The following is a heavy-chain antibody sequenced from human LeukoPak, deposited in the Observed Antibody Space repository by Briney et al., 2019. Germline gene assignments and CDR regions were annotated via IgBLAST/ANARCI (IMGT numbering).Heavy chain of an antibody. V-gene: IGHV1-46*01. CDR1: GYTFTSYY. CDR3: ASYTARYSSGWYGSPQVGMDV. J-gene: IGHJ6*02. D-gene: IGHD6-19*01. Sequence: ASVKVSCKASGYTFTSYYMHWVRQAPGQGLEWMGIINPSGGSTSYAQKFQGRVTITADESTSTAYMELSSLRSEDTAVYYCASYTARYSSGWYGSPQVGMDVWGQGTTVTVSS. CDR2: INPSGGST.